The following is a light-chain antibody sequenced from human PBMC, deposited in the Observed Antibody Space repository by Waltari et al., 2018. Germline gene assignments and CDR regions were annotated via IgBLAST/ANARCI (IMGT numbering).Light chain of an antibody. CDR3: SSYTSSTTLV. CDR1: SSDVGGYNY. V-gene: IGLV2-14*03. J-gene: IGLJ3*02. CDR2: DVS. Sequence: QSALTQPASVSGSPGQSITISCTGTSSDVGGYNYVSWYQQHPGKVPKLMIFDVSNRPEGVSVRFAGSKSGNTASLTISGLQGEDEADYYCSSYTSSTTLVFGGGTKLTVL.